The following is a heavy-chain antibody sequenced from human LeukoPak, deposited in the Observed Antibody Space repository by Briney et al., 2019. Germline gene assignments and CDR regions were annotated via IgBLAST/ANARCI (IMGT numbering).Heavy chain of an antibody. D-gene: IGHD2-15*01. V-gene: IGHV1-69*13. CDR1: GGTFSGNA. Sequence: ASVKVSCKASGGTFSGNAISWVRQAPGQGLEWMGGIIPIFATANYAQKFQGRVTITADESTSTAYMELSSLRSDDTALYYCARDDRPTLTIGTPLYNWFGPWGQGTLVTVSS. J-gene: IGHJ5*02. CDR2: IIPIFATA. CDR3: ARDDRPTLTIGTPLYNWFGP.